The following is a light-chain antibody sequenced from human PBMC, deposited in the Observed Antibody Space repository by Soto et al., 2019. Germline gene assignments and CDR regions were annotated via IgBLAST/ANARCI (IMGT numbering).Light chain of an antibody. CDR1: QSISSQ. CDR2: GAS. Sequence: EIVLTQSPVTLSVSPGERATLSCRASQSISSQLAWYQQKPGQAPRLLISGASTRATGIPARFSGGGSGTEFTLPISSLQSEDFAVYYCQQYNNGPLVTFGGGTKVEIK. V-gene: IGKV3-15*01. CDR3: QQYNNGPLVT. J-gene: IGKJ4*01.